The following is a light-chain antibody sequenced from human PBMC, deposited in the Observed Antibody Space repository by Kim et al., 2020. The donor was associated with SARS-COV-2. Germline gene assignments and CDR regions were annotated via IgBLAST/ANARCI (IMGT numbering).Light chain of an antibody. CDR2: RNN. V-gene: IGLV1-47*01. Sequence: QSVLTQPPSVSGTPGHRVTISCSGSSSNIGSNYVYWYQQLPGTAPKLLIYRNNQRPSGVPDRFSGSKSGTSASLAISGLRSEDEADYYCAAWDDSLIGLWVFGGGTKLTVL. J-gene: IGLJ3*02. CDR3: AAWDDSLIGLWV. CDR1: SSNIGSNY.